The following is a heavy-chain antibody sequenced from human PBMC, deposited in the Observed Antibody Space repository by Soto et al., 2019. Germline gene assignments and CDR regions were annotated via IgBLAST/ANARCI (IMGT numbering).Heavy chain of an antibody. CDR2: ISSSSSST. D-gene: IGHD1-26*01. J-gene: IGHJ3*02. Sequence: GGSLRLSCAASGFTFSSYSMNWVRQAPGKGLEWVSDISSSSSSTYYADSVKGRFTISRDNSKNTLYLQMNSLRAEDTAVYYCAKEVGSLAGGEAFDIWGQGTMVTVSS. CDR1: GFTFSSYS. V-gene: IGHV3-48*01. CDR3: AKEVGSLAGGEAFDI.